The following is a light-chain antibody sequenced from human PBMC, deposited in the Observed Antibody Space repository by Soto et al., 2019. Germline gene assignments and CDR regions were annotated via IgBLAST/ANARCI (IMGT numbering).Light chain of an antibody. CDR3: QQRSNWPPLT. Sequence: EIVMTQSPATLSVSPGEGATVSCRASQSVSSNLAWYQQKPGQAPRLLIYGASTRATGIPARFSGSGSGTEFTLTISSLQSEDFAVYYCQQRSNWPPLTFGGGTNVEIK. CDR1: QSVSSN. V-gene: IGKV3-15*01. J-gene: IGKJ4*01. CDR2: GAS.